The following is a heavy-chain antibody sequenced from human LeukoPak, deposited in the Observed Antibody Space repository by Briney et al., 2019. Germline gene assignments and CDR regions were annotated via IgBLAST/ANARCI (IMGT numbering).Heavy chain of an antibody. V-gene: IGHV3-53*01. CDR3: AKDNGWLHEY. Sequence: PGGSLRLSCAASGFTVSSNYMSWVRQAPGKGLEWVSVIYSGGSTYYANSVQGRFTISRDNSKNSLSLQMSSLRADDTAVYYCAKDNGWLHEYWGQGTLVTVSS. D-gene: IGHD6-19*01. J-gene: IGHJ4*02. CDR1: GFTVSSNY. CDR2: IYSGGST.